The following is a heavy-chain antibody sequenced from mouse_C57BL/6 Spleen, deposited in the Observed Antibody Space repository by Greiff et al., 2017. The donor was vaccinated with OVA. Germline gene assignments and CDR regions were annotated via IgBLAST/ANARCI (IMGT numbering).Heavy chain of an antibody. Sequence: VQLQQSGPELVKPGASVKISCKASGYAFSSSWMNWVKQRPGKGLEWIGRIYPGDGDTNYNGKFKGKATLTADKSSSTAYMQLSSLTSEDSAVYFCARSVMVTTRYVDVWGTGTTVTVSS. CDR1: GYAFSSSW. V-gene: IGHV1-82*01. D-gene: IGHD2-2*01. J-gene: IGHJ1*03. CDR2: IYPGDGDT. CDR3: ARSVMVTTRYVDV.